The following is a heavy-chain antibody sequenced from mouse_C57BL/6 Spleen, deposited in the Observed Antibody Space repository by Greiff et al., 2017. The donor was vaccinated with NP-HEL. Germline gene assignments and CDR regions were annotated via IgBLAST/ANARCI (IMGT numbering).Heavy chain of an antibody. J-gene: IGHJ4*01. CDR1: GFTFSSYA. CDR2: ISSGGDYI. V-gene: IGHV5-9-1*02. Sequence: DVMLVESGEGLVKPGGSLKLSCAASGFTFSSYAMSWVRQTPEKRLEWVAYISSGGDYIYYADTVKGRFTISRDNARNTLYLQMSSLKSEDTAMYYCTRDTSNFYYAMDYWGQGTSVTVSS. CDR3: TRDTSNFYYAMDY. D-gene: IGHD2-5*01.